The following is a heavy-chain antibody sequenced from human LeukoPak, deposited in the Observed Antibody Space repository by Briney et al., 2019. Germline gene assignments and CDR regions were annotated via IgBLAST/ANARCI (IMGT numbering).Heavy chain of an antibody. J-gene: IGHJ6*02. D-gene: IGHD3-9*01. CDR2: IYPGDSDT. V-gene: IGHV5-51*01. CDR3: ARQRDILTDQGAGMDV. Sequence: GESLKISCKGSGYSFTSYWIGWVRQMPGKGLGWMGIIYPGDSDTRYSPSFQGQVTISADKSISTAYLQWSSLKASDTAMYYCARQRDILTDQGAGMDVWGQGTTVTVSS. CDR1: GYSFTSYW.